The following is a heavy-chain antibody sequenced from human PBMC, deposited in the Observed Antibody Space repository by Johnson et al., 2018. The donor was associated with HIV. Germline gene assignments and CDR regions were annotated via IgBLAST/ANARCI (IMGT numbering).Heavy chain of an antibody. CDR2: ISYDGSNK. CDR1: GFTFNSYA. V-gene: IGHV3-30-3*01. Sequence: QVQLVESGGGVVQPGRSLRLSCAASGFTFNSYAMHWVRQAPGKGLEWVAVISYDGSNKYYADSVKGRFTVSRDNAKKSLYLQMNSLRVEDTALYYCTKGTNPYTGGYSFGAFDTWGQGTMVTVSS. J-gene: IGHJ3*02. CDR3: TKGTNPYTGGYSFGAFDT. D-gene: IGHD2-8*02.